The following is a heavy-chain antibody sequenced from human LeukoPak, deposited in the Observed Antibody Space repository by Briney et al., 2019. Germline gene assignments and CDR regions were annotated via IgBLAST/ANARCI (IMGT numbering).Heavy chain of an antibody. CDR1: GYTFTSSD. J-gene: IGHJ4*02. CDR2: MNPNSANT. CDR3: AIRISRGSGSAIDY. Sequence: ASVKVSCKASGYTFTSSDINWVRQATGQGLEWMGWMNPNSANTGYAQNFQGRVTMTRNTSISTAYMELSSLRSEDTAVYYCAIRISRGSGSAIDYWGQGTLVTVSS. V-gene: IGHV1-8*01. D-gene: IGHD3-10*01.